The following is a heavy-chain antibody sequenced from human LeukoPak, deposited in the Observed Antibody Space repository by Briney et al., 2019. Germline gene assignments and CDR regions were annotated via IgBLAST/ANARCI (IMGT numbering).Heavy chain of an antibody. CDR3: ARLGGRYIGTDY. Sequence: GESLKISCKGSGYNFPTYWIGWVRQMPGKGLEWMGIIYPGDSNTRYSPSFQGQVTISSDKSISTAYLQWSSLKAADTAMYYCARLGGRYIGTDYWGQGTLVTVSS. CDR1: GYNFPTYW. V-gene: IGHV5-51*01. D-gene: IGHD6-19*01. CDR2: IYPGDSNT. J-gene: IGHJ4*02.